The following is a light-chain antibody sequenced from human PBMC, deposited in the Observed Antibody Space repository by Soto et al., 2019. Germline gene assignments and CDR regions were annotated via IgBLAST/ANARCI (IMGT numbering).Light chain of an antibody. V-gene: IGLV1-44*01. CDR2: NNN. J-gene: IGLJ2*01. CDR1: SSNIGSNF. CDR3: AAWDDSLNGPV. Sequence: QSVLTQPPSASGTPGQRVTISCSGSSSNIGSNFVYWYQHLPGTAPKLLIYNNNQRLSGVPARLSGSKSGTSASLAISGLQSEDEADYYCAAWDDSLNGPVFGGGTQLTVL.